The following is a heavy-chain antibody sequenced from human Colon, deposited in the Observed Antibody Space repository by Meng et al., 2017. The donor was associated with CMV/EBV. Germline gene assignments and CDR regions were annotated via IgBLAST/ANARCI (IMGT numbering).Heavy chain of an antibody. V-gene: IGHV3-66*02. J-gene: IGHJ4*02. CDR3: ARKVYSSSIDI. CDR2: IYSGGST. CDR1: GFTVSRNY. D-gene: IGHD6-6*01. Sequence: GESLKISCAASGFTVSRNYMSWVRQAPGKGLEWVSVIYSGGSTYYADSVKGRFTISRDNSKNTLYLQMNSLSAEDTAVYYCARKVYSSSIDIWGQGTLVTVSS.